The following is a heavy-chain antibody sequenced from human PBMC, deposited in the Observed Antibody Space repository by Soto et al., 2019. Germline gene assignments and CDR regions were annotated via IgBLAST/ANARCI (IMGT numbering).Heavy chain of an antibody. V-gene: IGHV4-31*03. Sequence: QVQLQASGPGLVKPSQTLSLTCTVSGGSISSGGYYWSWIRQHPGKGLEWIGYIYYSGSTYYNPSRKSRVTISVDTSKNQFSLKLSSVTAADTAVDYCAREGGSYYLDYWGQGTLVTVSS. J-gene: IGHJ4*02. CDR1: GGSISSGGYY. D-gene: IGHD1-26*01. CDR3: AREGGSYYLDY. CDR2: IYYSGST.